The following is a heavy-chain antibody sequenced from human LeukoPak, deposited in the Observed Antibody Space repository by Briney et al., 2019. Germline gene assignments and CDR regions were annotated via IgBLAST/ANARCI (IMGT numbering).Heavy chain of an antibody. CDR3: ARDSRLGSAYYFDY. V-gene: IGHV4-59*11. CDR1: GGSISSHY. D-gene: IGHD3-9*01. CDR2: ICYSGST. J-gene: IGHJ4*02. Sequence: KPSETLSLTCTVSGGSISSHYWSWIRQPPGKGLEWIGYICYSGSTNYNPSLKSRVTISVDTSKNQFSLKLSSETAADTAVYYCARDSRLGSAYYFDYWGQGTLVTVSS.